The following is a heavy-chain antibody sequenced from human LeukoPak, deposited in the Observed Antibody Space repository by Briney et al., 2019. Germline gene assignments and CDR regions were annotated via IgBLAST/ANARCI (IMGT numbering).Heavy chain of an antibody. CDR1: GGSISSYY. CDR2: IYTSGST. Sequence: SETLSLTCTVSGGSISSYYWSWIRQPPGKGLEWIGYIYTSGSTNYNPSLESRVTISVDTSKNQFSLKLSSVTAADTAVYYCARRTSIIYSSSRILDYWGQGTLVTVSS. CDR3: ARRTSIIYSSSRILDY. V-gene: IGHV4-4*09. D-gene: IGHD6-6*01. J-gene: IGHJ4*02.